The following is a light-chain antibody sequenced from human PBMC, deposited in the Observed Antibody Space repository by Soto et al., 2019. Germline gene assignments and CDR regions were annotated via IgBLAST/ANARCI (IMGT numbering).Light chain of an antibody. CDR2: SDS. CDR3: QTFDSSLTISWV. J-gene: IGLJ3*02. V-gene: IGLV1-40*01. CDR1: SSNIGRGYD. Sequence: QSVLTQPPSVSGAPGQRVTISCTGSSSNIGRGYDVHWYQQFPGSAPRLLLSSDSNRPSGVPDRFSGSRSGTSASLAITGLQAEDEADYYCQTFDSSLTISWVFGGGTKVTVL.